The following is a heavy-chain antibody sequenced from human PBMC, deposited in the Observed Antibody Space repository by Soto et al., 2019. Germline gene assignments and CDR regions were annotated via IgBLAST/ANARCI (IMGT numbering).Heavy chain of an antibody. V-gene: IGHV3-7*03. CDR3: VRDFESTDGYGPFDY. Sequence: PGGSLRFSCAASGFTFSSYWMSWVRQAPGKGLEWVANIKQDGSEHYYVDSVRGRFTISRDNDKNSLYLQMNSLRAEDTAVYYCVRDFESTDGYGPFDYWGHGTRVTVSS. J-gene: IGHJ4*01. CDR1: GFTFSSYW. D-gene: IGHD5-18*01. CDR2: IKQDGSEH.